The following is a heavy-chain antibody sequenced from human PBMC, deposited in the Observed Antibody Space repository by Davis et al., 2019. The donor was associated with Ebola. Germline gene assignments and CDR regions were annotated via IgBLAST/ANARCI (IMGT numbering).Heavy chain of an antibody. J-gene: IGHJ3*02. D-gene: IGHD1-26*01. CDR2: IIPIFGTA. CDR3: ARDTGIVGATRRAFDI. CDR1: GGTFSSYA. V-gene: IGHV1-69*13. Sequence: SVKVSCKASGGTFSSYAISWVRQAPGQGLEWMGGIIPIFGTANYAQTFQGRVTITADESTSTAYMELSSLRSEDTAVYYCARDTGIVGATRRAFDIWGQGTMVTVSS.